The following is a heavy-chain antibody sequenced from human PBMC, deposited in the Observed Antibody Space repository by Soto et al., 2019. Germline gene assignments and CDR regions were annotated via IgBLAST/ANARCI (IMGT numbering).Heavy chain of an antibody. Sequence: QVQLVQSGAEVKKPGSSVKVSCKASGGTFSSCAISWVRQAPGQGLEWMGGIIPIFGTANYAQKFQGRVTITADESTSTADMELSSLRSEETAVYYCARHVPAAGYYYGMDGWGQGTTVTVSS. V-gene: IGHV1-69*12. CDR2: IIPIFGTA. D-gene: IGHD2-2*01. CDR3: ARHVPAAGYYYGMDG. J-gene: IGHJ6*02. CDR1: GGTFSSCA.